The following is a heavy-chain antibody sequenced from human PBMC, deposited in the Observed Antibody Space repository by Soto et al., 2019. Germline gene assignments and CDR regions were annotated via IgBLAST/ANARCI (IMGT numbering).Heavy chain of an antibody. D-gene: IGHD3-3*01. CDR2: ISGSCGST. V-gene: IGHV3-23*01. CDR1: GFTFSSYA. Sequence: GGSLRLSCAASGFTFSSYAMSWVRQAPGKGLEWVLVISGSCGSTYYAVSVKGRFTISRDNSKNTLYLQMNSLRAEDTAVYYCAKSPVYDFWSGYQYYFDYWGQGTLVTVSS. J-gene: IGHJ4*02. CDR3: AKSPVYDFWSGYQYYFDY.